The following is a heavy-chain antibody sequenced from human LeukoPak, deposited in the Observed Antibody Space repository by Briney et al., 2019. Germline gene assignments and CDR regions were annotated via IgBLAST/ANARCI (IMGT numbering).Heavy chain of an antibody. D-gene: IGHD3-16*02. CDR3: ASLPLWGSYRFDY. CDR1: GGSISSGNW. J-gene: IGHJ4*02. V-gene: IGHV4-4*02. CDR2: INHSGST. Sequence: SETLSLTCAVSGGSISSGNWWSWVRQPPGKGLEWIGEINHSGSTNYNPSLKSRVTISVDTSKNQFSLKLSSVTAADTAVYYCASLPLWGSYRFDYWGQGTLVTVSS.